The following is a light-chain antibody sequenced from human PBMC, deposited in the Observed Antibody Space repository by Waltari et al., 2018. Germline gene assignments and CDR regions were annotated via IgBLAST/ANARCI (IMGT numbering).Light chain of an antibody. CDR2: GAS. CDR1: QSVSSSY. CDR3: QQYGSSPT. J-gene: IGKJ1*01. Sequence: EIVLTQSPGPLSLSAGERATLSCRASQSVSSSYLAWYQQKPGQAPRLLIDGASSRATGIPDRFSGSGSGTDFTLTISRLEPEDFAVYYCQQYGSSPTFGQGTKVQIK. V-gene: IGKV3-20*01.